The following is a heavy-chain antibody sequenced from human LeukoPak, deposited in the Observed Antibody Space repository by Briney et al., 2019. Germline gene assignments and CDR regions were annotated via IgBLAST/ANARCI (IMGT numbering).Heavy chain of an antibody. CDR1: GVPISSGTYY. CDR2: IYGSAST. D-gene: IGHD6-13*01. CDR3: ERLYNSSWSDAFDI. Sequence: SETLSLTCTVSGVPISSGTYYWSWIRQPAGKGLEWSVRIYGSASTNYNPSLKSRVTTSVDTSKNQFPLKLSSVTAAATDVYYCERLYNSSWSDAFDIWGQGTMVTVSS. V-gene: IGHV4-61*02. J-gene: IGHJ3*02.